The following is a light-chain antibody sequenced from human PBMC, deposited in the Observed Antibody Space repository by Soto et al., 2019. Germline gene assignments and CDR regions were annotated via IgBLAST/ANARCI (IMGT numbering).Light chain of an antibody. CDR1: QSVLYSSNNKNY. CDR2: WAS. CDR3: QQYFITPLT. V-gene: IGKV4-1*01. Sequence: DIVMTQSPDSLAVSLCERATVNCKCRQSVLYSSNNKNYLAWYQQKPGQPPKLLIYWASTRESGVPDRFSGSGSGTDFTLTISSLQAEDVAVYYCQQYFITPLTFGGGTKVDI. J-gene: IGKJ4*01.